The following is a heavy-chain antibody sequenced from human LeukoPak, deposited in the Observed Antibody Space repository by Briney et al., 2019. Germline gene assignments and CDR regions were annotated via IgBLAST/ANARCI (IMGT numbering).Heavy chain of an antibody. CDR1: GGSFSGHY. CDR2: IKHRGST. J-gene: IGHJ3*02. Sequence: SETLSLTCAVYGGSFSGHYWSWIRQPPGKGLEWIGEIKHRGSTNYNPSLKSRVTISVDTSKNQFSLKLSSVTAADTAVYYCATGGSAGLISAFDIWGQGTMVTVSS. D-gene: IGHD2-15*01. CDR3: ATGGSAGLISAFDI. V-gene: IGHV4-34*01.